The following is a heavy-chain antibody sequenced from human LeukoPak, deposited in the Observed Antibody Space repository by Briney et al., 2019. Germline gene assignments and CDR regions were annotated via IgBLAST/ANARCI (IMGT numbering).Heavy chain of an antibody. CDR3: ARTPQYGVSWFDS. Sequence: SGTLSLTCTVSGGSISGYFWNWIRQPPGKGLEWIGYIHYSGTTNYNPSLESRVTISVDTSEIQFSLRLTSVTAADTAVYYCARTPQYGVSWFDSWGQGTLVTVSS. V-gene: IGHV4-59*08. CDR1: GGSISGYF. CDR2: IHYSGTT. J-gene: IGHJ5*01. D-gene: IGHD2/OR15-2a*01.